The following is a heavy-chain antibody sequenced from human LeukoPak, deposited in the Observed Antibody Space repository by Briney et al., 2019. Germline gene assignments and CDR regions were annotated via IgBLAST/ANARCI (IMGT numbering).Heavy chain of an antibody. CDR2: IYYSGST. CDR1: GDSISSSIYY. V-gene: IGHV4-39*01. CDR3: ARLERTVALLYY. D-gene: IGHD6-19*01. Sequence: PSETLSLTCTVSGDSISSSIYYWGWIRQPPGKELEWIGTIYYSGSTSYNPSLKSRVTISVDTSKNQFSLKLSSVTAADTAVYYCARLERTVALLYYWGQGTLVTVSS. J-gene: IGHJ4*02.